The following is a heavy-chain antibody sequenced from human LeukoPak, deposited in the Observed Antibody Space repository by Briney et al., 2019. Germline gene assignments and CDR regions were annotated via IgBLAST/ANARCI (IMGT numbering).Heavy chain of an antibody. J-gene: IGHJ5*02. V-gene: IGHV4-39*02. Sequence: SETLSLTCIVRRGSIGSSISYRGWIRQPPGKGLEWIASIYNTGSTYYNSSLQSRVTISVDTSNNHFSLKLTSVTAADTAVYFWARLPYYGEVDPWGQGMLVTVSS. CDR2: IYNTGST. CDR3: ARLPYYGEVDP. CDR1: RGSIGSSISY. D-gene: IGHD4-17*01.